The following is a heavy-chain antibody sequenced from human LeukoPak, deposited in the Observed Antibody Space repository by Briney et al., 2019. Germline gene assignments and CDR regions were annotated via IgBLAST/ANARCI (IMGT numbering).Heavy chain of an antibody. CDR3: ARSASYYYDSSGYYLRYFDL. J-gene: IGHJ2*01. V-gene: IGHV4-59*11. CDR1: GVSISSHY. Sequence: PSETLSLTCTASGVSISSHYWSWVRQPPGKGLEWIGYIYDSGSTNYNPSLKSRVNISVDRSKNQFSLKLSSVTAADTAVYYCARSASYYYDSSGYYLRYFDLWGRGTLVIVSS. D-gene: IGHD3-22*01. CDR2: IYDSGST.